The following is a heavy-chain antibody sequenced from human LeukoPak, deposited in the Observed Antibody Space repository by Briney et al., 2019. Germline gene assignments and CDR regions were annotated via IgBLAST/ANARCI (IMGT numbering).Heavy chain of an antibody. J-gene: IGHJ4*02. V-gene: IGHV3-23*01. D-gene: IGHD5-18*01. CDR2: VSGSGVNT. CDR1: GFTFSSYA. CDR3: AKDLRGYSRQADY. Sequence: GGSLRLSCAASGFTFSSYAMSWVRQAPGKGLEWVSAVSGSGVNTYYADSVMGRFTISRDNSKNTVYLQMNSLRAEDTAVYYCAKDLRGYSRQADYWGQGTLVTVPS.